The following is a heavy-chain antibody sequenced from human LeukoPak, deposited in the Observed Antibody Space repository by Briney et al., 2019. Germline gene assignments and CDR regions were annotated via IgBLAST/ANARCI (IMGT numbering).Heavy chain of an antibody. CDR1: GGSFSGYY. CDR3: ARGLIIAKVMDV. D-gene: IGHD6-13*01. V-gene: IGHV4-34*01. CDR2: INHSGST. J-gene: IGHJ6*03. Sequence: SETLSLTGADYGGSFSGYYWSWIRQPPGKGLEWIGEINHSGSTNYNPSLKSRVTISVDTSKNQFSLKLSSVTAADTAVYYCARGLIIAKVMDVWGKGTTVTVSS.